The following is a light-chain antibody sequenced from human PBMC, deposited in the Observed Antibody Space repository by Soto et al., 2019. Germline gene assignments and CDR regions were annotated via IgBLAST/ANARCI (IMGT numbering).Light chain of an antibody. J-gene: IGKJ1*01. CDR2: DAS. CDR3: QQYNNWPPGT. CDR1: QSVSSN. V-gene: IGKV3-15*01. Sequence: EMVMTQYPATLSVSPGERATLSCRASQSVSSNLAWYQQKPGQAPRLLIYDASTRATGIPARFSGSGSGIEFTLTISSLQSEDFAVYYCQQYNNWPPGTFGQGTKVEIK.